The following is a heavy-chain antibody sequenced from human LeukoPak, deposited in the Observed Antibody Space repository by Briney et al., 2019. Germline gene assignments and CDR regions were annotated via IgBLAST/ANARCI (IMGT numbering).Heavy chain of an antibody. D-gene: IGHD3-10*01. V-gene: IGHV4-34*01. CDR2: INHSGST. Sequence: SETLSLTCAVYGGSFSGYYWSWIHQPPGKGLEWIGEINHSGSTNYNPSLKSRVTISVDTSKNQFSLKLSSVTAADTAVYYCARVSVLYYGSGSYYKEVFDYWGQGTLVTVSS. CDR1: GGSFSGYY. CDR3: ARVSVLYYGSGSYYKEVFDY. J-gene: IGHJ4*02.